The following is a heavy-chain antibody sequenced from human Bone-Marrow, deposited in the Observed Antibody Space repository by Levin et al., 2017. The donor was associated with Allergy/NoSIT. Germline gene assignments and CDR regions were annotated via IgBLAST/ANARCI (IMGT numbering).Heavy chain of an antibody. D-gene: IGHD6-19*01. CDR3: AKDLSMSSSGPIGGFSY. V-gene: IGHV3-23*01. Sequence: GGSLRLSCAASGFTFSSYAMSWVRQAPGKGLEWVSAISGSCVISYSPDSVPCRFTISRDNSKNTLYLQMNSLRAEDTAVYYCAKDLSMSSSGPIGGFSYWGQGTLVTVSS. J-gene: IGHJ4*02. CDR2: ISGSCVIS. CDR1: GFTFSSYA.